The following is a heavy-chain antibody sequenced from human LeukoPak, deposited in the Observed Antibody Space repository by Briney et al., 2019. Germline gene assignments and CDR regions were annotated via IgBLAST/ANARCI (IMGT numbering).Heavy chain of an antibody. CDR2: IISILGIA. Sequence: GASVKVSCKASGGTFSSYAISWVRQAPGQGLEWMGRIISILGIANYAQKFQGRVTITADKSTSTAYMELSSLRSEDTAVYYCASVKASITIFGVVNGAFDIWGQGTMVTASS. V-gene: IGHV1-69*04. CDR3: ASVKASITIFGVVNGAFDI. CDR1: GGTFSSYA. J-gene: IGHJ3*02. D-gene: IGHD3-3*01.